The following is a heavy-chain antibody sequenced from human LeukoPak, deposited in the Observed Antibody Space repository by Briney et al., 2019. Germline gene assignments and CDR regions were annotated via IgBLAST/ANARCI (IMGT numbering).Heavy chain of an antibody. V-gene: IGHV3-48*01. CDR3: ARARGYSYGYSDY. CDR1: GFTFSSYS. Sequence: GGSLRLSCAASGFTFSSYSMNWVRQAPGKGLEWVSYISSSSSIMDYAESVKGRFTMSRDNAKNSLYLQMNSLRAEDTAVYYCARARGYSYGYSDYWGQGTLVTVSS. J-gene: IGHJ4*02. D-gene: IGHD5-18*01. CDR2: ISSSSSIM.